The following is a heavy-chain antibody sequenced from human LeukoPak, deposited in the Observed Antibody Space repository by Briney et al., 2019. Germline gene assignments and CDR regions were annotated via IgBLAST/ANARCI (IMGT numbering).Heavy chain of an antibody. CDR2: ISSHGSPI. J-gene: IGHJ4*02. Sequence: GGSLRLSCAAPGFSFSDYYMIWIRQAPGRGLEYVSYISSHGSPIHYADSVKGRFTISRDNANNSLFLQMNSLRVEDTAVYYCARKGQYCSGGTCYSGQFDFWGQGTLVTVSS. CDR3: ARKGQYCSGGTCYSGQFDF. V-gene: IGHV3-11*01. D-gene: IGHD2-15*01. CDR1: GFSFSDYY.